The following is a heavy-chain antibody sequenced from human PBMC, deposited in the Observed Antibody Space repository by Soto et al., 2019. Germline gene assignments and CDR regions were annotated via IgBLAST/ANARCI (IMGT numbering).Heavy chain of an antibody. Sequence: EVQLVESGGGLVQPGGSLRLSCAAAGFTFSNLWIHWVRQASGKGLVWVSRINGDGTVTFYADSVRSRFASSRDNAENTVYLQMNSLRAEDTAVYYCARAIQYRYGMDVWGQGTTVTVSS. J-gene: IGHJ6*02. D-gene: IGHD4-4*01. CDR3: ARAIQYRYGMDV. V-gene: IGHV3-74*01. CDR1: GFTFSNLW. CDR2: INGDGTVT.